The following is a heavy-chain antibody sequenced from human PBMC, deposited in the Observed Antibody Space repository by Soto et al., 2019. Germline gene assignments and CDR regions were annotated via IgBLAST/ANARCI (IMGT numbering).Heavy chain of an antibody. Sequence: PGGSLRLSCAASGFTFNYYPMHWVRQAPGKGLEWVAVVSFDGSIKDYAHSRKGQFTISKGNSKNTLYLQMNSLRREDTALYYCARLPGPLVAVLYIYPLDGREAMSDVDVWGQGTTVTVSS. CDR1: GFTFNYYP. D-gene: IGHD6-19*01. J-gene: IGHJ6*02. V-gene: IGHV3-30-3*01. CDR3: ARLPGPLVAVLYIYPLDGREAMSDVDV. CDR2: VSFDGSIK.